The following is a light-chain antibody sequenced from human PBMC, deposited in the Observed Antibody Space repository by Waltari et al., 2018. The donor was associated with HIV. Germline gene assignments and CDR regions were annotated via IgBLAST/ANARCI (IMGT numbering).Light chain of an antibody. J-gene: IGKJ2*01. CDR2: GAS. V-gene: IGKV3-15*01. CDR3: QQYNNWPPNT. CDR1: QSVSTN. Sequence: VMTQPPATLSVSPGERATISCRASQSVSTNLAWYQQKPGQAPRLLIYGASTRATGLPARFSGSGSGTEFILTISSLQSEDFAVYYCQQYNNWPPNTFGQGTKLEIK.